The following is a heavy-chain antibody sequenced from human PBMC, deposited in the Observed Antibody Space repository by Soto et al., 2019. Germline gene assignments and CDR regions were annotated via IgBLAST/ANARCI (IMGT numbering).Heavy chain of an antibody. D-gene: IGHD3-10*01. CDR2: IIPIFGTA. J-gene: IGHJ6*02. CDR1: GGTFSSYA. Sequence: SVQVSCKASGGTFSSYAISWVRQAPGQGLEWMGGIIPIFGTANYAQKFQGRVTITADESTSTAYMELSSLRSEDTAVYYCARALKDGSGSYPFNYYYYGMDVWGQGTTVTVSS. CDR3: ARALKDGSGSYPFNYYYYGMDV. V-gene: IGHV1-69*13.